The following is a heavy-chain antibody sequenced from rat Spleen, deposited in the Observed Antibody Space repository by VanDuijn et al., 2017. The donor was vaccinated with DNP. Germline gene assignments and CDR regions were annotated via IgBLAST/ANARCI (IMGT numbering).Heavy chain of an antibody. CDR2: MWSNGGT. V-gene: IGHV2-47*01. CDR3: ARGGEYYGFLHHYFDY. Sequence: QVQLKESGPGLVQPSQTLSLICTVSGFSLTSYDVHWVRQPPGKGLEWMGVMWSNGGTDYNSAIKSRLSISRDTSKSQVFLKMNSLQTADTAMYFCARGGEYYGFLHHYFDYWGQGVMVTVSS. D-gene: IGHD1-6*01. J-gene: IGHJ2*01. CDR1: GFSLTSYD.